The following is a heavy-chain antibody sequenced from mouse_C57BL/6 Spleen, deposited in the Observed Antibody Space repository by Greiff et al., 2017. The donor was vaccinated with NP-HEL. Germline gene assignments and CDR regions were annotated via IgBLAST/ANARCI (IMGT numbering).Heavy chain of an antibody. Sequence: QVQLQQPGAELVKPGASVKMSCKASGYTFTSYWITWVKQRPGQGLEWIGDIYPGSGSTNYNEKFKSKATLTVDTSSSTAYMQRSSLTSEDSAVYYCAREGPYDYPLWDYWGQGTTLTVSS. CDR2: IYPGSGST. J-gene: IGHJ2*01. V-gene: IGHV1-55*01. CDR1: GYTFTSYW. D-gene: IGHD2-4*01. CDR3: AREGPYDYPLWDY.